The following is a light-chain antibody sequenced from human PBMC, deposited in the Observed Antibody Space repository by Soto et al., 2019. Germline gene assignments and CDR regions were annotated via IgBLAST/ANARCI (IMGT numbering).Light chain of an antibody. CDR1: QTISTY. CDR3: QQSDSTPYT. J-gene: IGKJ2*01. CDR2: DAS. Sequence: DIHMSQSPSSVSASVGDSVSISCGASQTISTYLNWYQQKPGKAPRLLIYDASSLLSGVPSRFSGSASGTDFTLTIASLQPEDFSTYSCQQSDSTPYTFGQGTKVDI. V-gene: IGKV1-39*01.